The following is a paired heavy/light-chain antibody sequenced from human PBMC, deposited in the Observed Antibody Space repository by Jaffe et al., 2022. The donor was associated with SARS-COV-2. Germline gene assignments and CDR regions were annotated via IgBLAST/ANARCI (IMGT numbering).Light chain of an antibody. V-gene: IGKV3-20*01. CDR1: QSVSSSR. J-gene: IGKJ1*01. CDR3: QQYGNSPWT. Sequence: EIVLTQSPGTLSLSPGERATLSCRASQSVSSSRLAWYQQKPGQAPRLLIYGASYRASIPDRFSGSGSGTDFTLTISRLEPEDFAVYYCQQYGNSPWTFGQGTKVEIK. CDR2: GAS.
Heavy chain of an antibody. V-gene: IGHV3-48*03. CDR1: GFSFSSHE. Sequence: EVQLVESGGGLVQPGGSLRLSCAASGFSFSSHEMNWVRQAPGKGLEWLSYISRSGSTIYYADSVKGRSTISRDNGKNSLYLQMNSLRAEDTAVYYCASSAEEWALPGFDYWGQGALVTVSS. J-gene: IGHJ4*02. CDR2: ISRSGSTI. D-gene: IGHD1-26*01. CDR3: ASSAEEWALPGFDY.